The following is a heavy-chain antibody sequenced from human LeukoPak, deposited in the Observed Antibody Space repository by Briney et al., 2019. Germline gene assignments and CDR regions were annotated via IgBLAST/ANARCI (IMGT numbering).Heavy chain of an antibody. V-gene: IGHV3-30*03. J-gene: IGHJ4*02. Sequence: GGSLRLSCAASGFTFSSYSMNWVRQAPGKGLEWVAVISYDGSNKYYADSVKGRFTISRDNSKNTLYLQMNSLRAEDTAVYYCARVWVTFDYWGQGTLVTVSS. D-gene: IGHD4-23*01. CDR1: GFTFSSYS. CDR2: ISYDGSNK. CDR3: ARVWVTFDY.